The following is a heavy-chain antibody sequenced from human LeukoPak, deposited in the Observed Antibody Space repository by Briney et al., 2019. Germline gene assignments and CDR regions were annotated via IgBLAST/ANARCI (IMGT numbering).Heavy chain of an antibody. Sequence: PSETLSLTCTVSGGSISSSSYYWGWVRQPPGKGLEWIGSIYYSGSTYYNSSLKSRVTISVDTSKKQFSLNLTSVTAADTAVYYCARHVDATVRFDPWGPGTLVTVSS. CDR3: ARHVDATVRFDP. CDR2: IYYSGST. D-gene: IGHD4-11*01. J-gene: IGHJ5*02. CDR1: GGSISSSSYY. V-gene: IGHV4-39*01.